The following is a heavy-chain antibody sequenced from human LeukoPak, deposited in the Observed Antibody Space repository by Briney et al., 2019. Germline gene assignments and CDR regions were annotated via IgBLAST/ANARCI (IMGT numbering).Heavy chain of an antibody. D-gene: IGHD3-22*01. CDR1: GGSISSSSYY. Sequence: ASETLSLTCTVSGGSISSSSYYWGWIRQPPGKGLEWIGSIYYSGSTYYNPSLESRVSTSVDTSKNQFSLKLSSVTAADTAVYYCARQSYYDSSGYPSFDYWGQGTLVTVSS. CDR3: ARQSYYDSSGYPSFDY. CDR2: IYYSGST. V-gene: IGHV4-39*01. J-gene: IGHJ4*02.